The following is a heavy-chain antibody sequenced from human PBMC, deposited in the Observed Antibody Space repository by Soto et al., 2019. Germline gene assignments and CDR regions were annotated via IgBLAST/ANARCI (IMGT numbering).Heavy chain of an antibody. V-gene: IGHV1-3*01. CDR2: INAGNGNT. CDR1: GYTFTSYA. D-gene: IGHD6-19*01. J-gene: IGHJ4*02. Sequence: ASVQVSCKASGYTFTSYAMHWVRQAPGQRLEWMGWINAGNGNTKYSQKFQGRVTITRDTSASTAYMELSSLRSEDTAVYYCARDQGAAVAGYYYFDYWGQGTLVTVSS. CDR3: ARDQGAAVAGYYYFDY.